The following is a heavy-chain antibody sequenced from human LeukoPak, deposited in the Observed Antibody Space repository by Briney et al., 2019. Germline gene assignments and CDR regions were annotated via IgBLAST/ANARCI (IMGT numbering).Heavy chain of an antibody. Sequence: ASVKVSCKASGYTFTNYAMHWVRLAPGQRLQWMGWINLVNGNTKYSQYFEGRVTITRDTSASTVYMEPSSLRPDDMAVYYCARGRGTIGSNRDFYFYYYMDIWGNGTTVTVSS. D-gene: IGHD2-21*01. CDR1: GYTFTNYA. V-gene: IGHV1-3*03. J-gene: IGHJ6*03. CDR3: ARGRGTIGSNRDFYFYYYMDI. CDR2: INLVNGNT.